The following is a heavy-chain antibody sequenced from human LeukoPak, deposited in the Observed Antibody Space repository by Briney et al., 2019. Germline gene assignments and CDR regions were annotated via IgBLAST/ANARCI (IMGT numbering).Heavy chain of an antibody. Sequence: ASVKVSCKASGYTFTSYDINWVRQATGQGLEWMGWMNPNSGNTGYAQKFQGGVTMTRNTSISTAYMELSSLRSEDTAVYYCARGEWGSGSSPFDYWGQGTLVTVSS. CDR1: GYTFTSYD. D-gene: IGHD3-16*01. CDR2: MNPNSGNT. V-gene: IGHV1-8*01. CDR3: ARGEWGSGSSPFDY. J-gene: IGHJ4*02.